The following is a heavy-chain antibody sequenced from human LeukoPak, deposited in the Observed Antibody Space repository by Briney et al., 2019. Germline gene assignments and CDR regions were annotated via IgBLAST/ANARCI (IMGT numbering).Heavy chain of an antibody. J-gene: IGHJ4*02. Sequence: GGSLRLSCAASGFTFSSYWMHWVRQAPGKGLVWVSRINSDGSTTNYADSVKGRFTISRDNAKSSLYLQMNSLRDEDTAVYYCVRGGGWYSGSQTRFDYWGQGTLVTVSS. D-gene: IGHD1-26*01. CDR2: INSDGSTT. CDR3: VRGGGWYSGSQTRFDY. CDR1: GFTFSSYW. V-gene: IGHV3-74*01.